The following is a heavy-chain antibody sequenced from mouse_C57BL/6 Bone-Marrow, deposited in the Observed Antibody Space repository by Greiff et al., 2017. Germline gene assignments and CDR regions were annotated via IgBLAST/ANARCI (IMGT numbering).Heavy chain of an antibody. J-gene: IGHJ2*01. V-gene: IGHV1-19*01. Sequence: VQLQQPGPVLVKPGASVTMSCKASGYTFTDYYMNWVKQSHGPSLEWIGGINPYSGGTRYNQKFKGKATLTVDKTSSTAYMELNSLTSEDSAVYYCATIYECYPLGYWGQGTTLTVYS. D-gene: IGHD2-3*01. CDR1: GYTFTDYY. CDR3: ATIYECYPLGY. CDR2: INPYSGGT.